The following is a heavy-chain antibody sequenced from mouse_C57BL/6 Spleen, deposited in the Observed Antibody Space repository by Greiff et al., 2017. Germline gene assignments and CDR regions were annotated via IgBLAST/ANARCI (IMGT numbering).Heavy chain of an antibody. CDR2: IDPETGGT. CDR3: TRSSYYYGSSPRV. V-gene: IGHV1-15*01. J-gene: IGHJ1*03. Sequence: VQLQQSGAELVRPGASVTLSCKASGYTFTDYEMHWVKQTPVHGLEWIGAIDPETGGTAYNQKFKGKAILTADKSSSTAYMELRSLTSEDSAVYYCTRSSYYYGSSPRVWGTGTTVTVSS. D-gene: IGHD1-1*01. CDR1: GYTFTDYE.